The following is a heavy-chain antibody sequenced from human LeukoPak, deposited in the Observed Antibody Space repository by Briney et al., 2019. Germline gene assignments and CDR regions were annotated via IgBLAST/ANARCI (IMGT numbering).Heavy chain of an antibody. D-gene: IGHD3-10*01. CDR3: ARELVRGVLGAFDI. CDR1: GGSIREYY. V-gene: IGHV4-59*01. CDR2: IYDSGST. Sequence: PLETLSLTCTVSGGSIREYYLSWIRQPTGKGLEWIGYIYDSGSTNYNPSLKSRVTISVDTSKNHFSLKLSSVTAADTAVYYCARELVRGVLGAFDIWGQGTMVTVSS. J-gene: IGHJ3*02.